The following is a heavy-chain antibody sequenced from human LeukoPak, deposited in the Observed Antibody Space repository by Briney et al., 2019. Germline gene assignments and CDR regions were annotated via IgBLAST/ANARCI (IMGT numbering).Heavy chain of an antibody. V-gene: IGHV4-30-2*01. CDR1: GGSISSGGYS. CDR3: ARGYGYVDY. Sequence: PSQTLSLTCTVSGGSISSGGYSWSWIRQPPGKGLEWIGYIYHSGSTYYNPSLKSRVTISVDRSKNQFSLKLSSVTAADTAVYYCARGYGYVDYWGQGTLVTVSS. J-gene: IGHJ4*02. D-gene: IGHD3-16*01. CDR2: IYHSGST.